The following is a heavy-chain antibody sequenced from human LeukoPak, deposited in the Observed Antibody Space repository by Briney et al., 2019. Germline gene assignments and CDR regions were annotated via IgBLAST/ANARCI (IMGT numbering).Heavy chain of an antibody. CDR2: IRSKANSYAT. V-gene: IGHV3-73*01. D-gene: IGHD3-22*01. J-gene: IGHJ4*02. Sequence: GGSLRLSCAASGFTFSGSAMHWVRQASGKGLEWVGRIRSKANSYATAYAASVKGRFTISRDDSKNTAYLQMNSLKTEDTAVYYCTRFPPNTINYDSSGYGYWGQGTLVTVSS. CDR3: TRFPPNTINYDSSGYGY. CDR1: GFTFSGSA.